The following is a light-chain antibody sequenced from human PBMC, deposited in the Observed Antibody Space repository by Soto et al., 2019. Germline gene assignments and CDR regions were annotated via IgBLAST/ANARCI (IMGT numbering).Light chain of an antibody. CDR1: HSILYSSKNKKY. V-gene: IGKV4-1*01. CDR3: QQHYRDPLT. Sequence: DTVLTQSPNSLAVTLGEGATINCKSSHSILYSSKNKKYLAWYQQKAGKPPKLLIYWASTRESGVPERFTGSGSVTDFTLTITNLQAEDAEVYYCQQHYRDPLTFGGGTKVDIK. J-gene: IGKJ4*01. CDR2: WAS.